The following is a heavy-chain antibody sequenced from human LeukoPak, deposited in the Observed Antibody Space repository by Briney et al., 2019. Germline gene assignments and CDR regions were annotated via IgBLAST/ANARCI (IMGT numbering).Heavy chain of an antibody. J-gene: IGHJ4*02. CDR3: ARDGRYTTSEVDY. Sequence: ASVEVSCKASGYSFTSYGISWVGQAPGQGLEWMGWISAYNGNTNYAQRLQGRVTMTTDTSTSTAYMELRSLRSDDTAVYYCARDGRYTTSEVDYWGQGTLVTVSS. D-gene: IGHD2-2*02. V-gene: IGHV1-18*01. CDR2: ISAYNGNT. CDR1: GYSFTSYG.